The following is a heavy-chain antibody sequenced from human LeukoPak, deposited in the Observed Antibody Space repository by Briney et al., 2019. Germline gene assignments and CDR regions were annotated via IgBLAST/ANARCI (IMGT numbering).Heavy chain of an antibody. V-gene: IGHV4-34*01. CDR3: ARKIAVAGPAEYFQH. J-gene: IGHJ1*01. CDR2: INHSGST. CDR1: GGSFSGYY. Sequence: PSETLSLTCAVYGGSFSGYYWSWIRQPPRKGLEWIGEINHSGSTNYNPSLKSRVTISVDTSKNQFSLKLSSVTAADTAVYYCARKIAVAGPAEYFQHWGQGTLVTVSS. D-gene: IGHD6-19*01.